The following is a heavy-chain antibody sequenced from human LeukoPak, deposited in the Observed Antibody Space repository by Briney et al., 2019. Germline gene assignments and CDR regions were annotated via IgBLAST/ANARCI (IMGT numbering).Heavy chain of an antibody. V-gene: IGHV3-21*01. CDR3: ARDDAPYGILTGYGEHYFDY. Sequence: GGSLRLSCAASGFTFSTYNMNWVRQAPGKGLEWVSSITSSSSYTFYADSVRGRFTISRDNAKNSLYLQMNSLRAEDTAVYYCARDDAPYGILTGYGEHYFDYWGQGTLVTVSS. CDR1: GFTFSTYN. J-gene: IGHJ4*02. D-gene: IGHD3-9*01. CDR2: ITSSSSYT.